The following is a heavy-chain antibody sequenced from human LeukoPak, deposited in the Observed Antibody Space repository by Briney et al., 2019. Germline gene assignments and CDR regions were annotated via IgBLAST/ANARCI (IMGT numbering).Heavy chain of an antibody. CDR2: IDWDDDK. V-gene: IGHV2-70*11. CDR3: ARIQEAPELRYFDWGFDY. J-gene: IGHJ4*02. CDR1: GFSLSTSGMC. D-gene: IGHD3-9*01. Sequence: SGPALVKPTQTLTLTCTFSGFSLSTSGMCVSWIRQPPGKALEWLARIDWDDDKYYSTSLKTRLTISKDTSKNQVVLTMTNMDPVDTATYYCARIQEAPELRYFDWGFDYWGQGTLVTVSS.